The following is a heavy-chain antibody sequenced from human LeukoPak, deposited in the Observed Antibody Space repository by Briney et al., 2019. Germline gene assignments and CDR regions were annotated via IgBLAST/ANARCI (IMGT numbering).Heavy chain of an antibody. CDR1: GFTFSSYG. Sequence: GGSLRLSCAASGFTFSSYGMHWVRQAPGKGLEWVAIIWYDGSNKYYADSVKGRFTISRDNSKNTLYLQMNSLRAEDTAVYYCAKLGGSVNSGYGFDYWGQGTLVTVSS. CDR3: AKLGGSVNSGYGFDY. CDR2: IWYDGSNK. V-gene: IGHV3-33*06. J-gene: IGHJ4*02. D-gene: IGHD5-12*01.